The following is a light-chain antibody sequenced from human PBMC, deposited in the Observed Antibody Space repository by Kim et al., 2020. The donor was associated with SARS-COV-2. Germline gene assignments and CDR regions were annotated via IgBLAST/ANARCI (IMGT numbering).Light chain of an antibody. CDR1: QRVSGSY. CDR3: QQYGSSPYA. Sequence: GRRASHSWRAGQRVSGSYLALAQEKPGPAPRRPICGGSSRATGIPDMFSGSGCGTYFTLNIRRLEPEGFAVYYCQQYGSSPYACGQGTRLE. J-gene: IGKJ2*01. CDR2: GGS. V-gene: IGKV3-20*01.